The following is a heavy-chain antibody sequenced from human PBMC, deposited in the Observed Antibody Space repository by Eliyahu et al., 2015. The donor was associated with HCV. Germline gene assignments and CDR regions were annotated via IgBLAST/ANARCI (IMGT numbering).Heavy chain of an antibody. CDR3: ARDVGTGWYGLDY. Sequence: QVQLVESGGGMVQPGTSLRLSCAASGFTFHNYALXWVRQAPGTGLEWVXLXSYXGSSKYYADSVKGRFTISRDNSKNTLYLQINSLRAEDTAVYYCARDVGTGWYGLDYWGQGTLVTVSS. CDR1: GFTFHNYA. D-gene: IGHD6-19*01. CDR2: XSYXGSSK. V-gene: IGHV3-30-3*01. J-gene: IGHJ4*02.